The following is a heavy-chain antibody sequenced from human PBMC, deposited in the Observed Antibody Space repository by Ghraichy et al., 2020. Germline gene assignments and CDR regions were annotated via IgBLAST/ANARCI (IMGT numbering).Heavy chain of an antibody. CDR2: IYYSGST. J-gene: IGHJ5*02. CDR3: ATNPYGYSSSWYPNWFDP. Sequence: SQTLSLTCTVSGGSISSSSYYWGWIRQPPGKGLEWIGSIYYSGSTYYNPSLNSRVTISVDTSKNQFSLKLSSVTAADTAVYYCATNPYGYSSSWYPNWFDPWGQGTLVTVSS. D-gene: IGHD6-13*01. V-gene: IGHV4-39*01. CDR1: GGSISSSSYY.